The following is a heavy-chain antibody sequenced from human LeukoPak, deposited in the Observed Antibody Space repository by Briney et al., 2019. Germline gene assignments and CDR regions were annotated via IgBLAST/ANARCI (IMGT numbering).Heavy chain of an antibody. CDR1: GGSFRGYG. D-gene: IGHD3-22*01. Sequence: SVTVSFTVSGGSFRGYGLTWVRQAPGQGLERMGGISPVFGTATYAQKFKGRVTLTTDESTSTAYMEVSSLRHEDTAIYYCAAEAVHDSGGYYPSLDYWGQGTLVTVSS. CDR3: AAEAVHDSGGYYPSLDY. CDR2: ISPVFGTA. V-gene: IGHV1-69*05. J-gene: IGHJ4*02.